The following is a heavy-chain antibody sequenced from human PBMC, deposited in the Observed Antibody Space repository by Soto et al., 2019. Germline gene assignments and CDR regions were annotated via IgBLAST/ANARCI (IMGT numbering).Heavy chain of an antibody. D-gene: IGHD2-2*01. CDR3: SIGTWSAETFDV. V-gene: IGHV1-69*02. CDR1: GGTFNTYT. Sequence: QVHLTQSGAEVKKPGSSVKVSCKAAGGTFNTYTLFWVRQAPGHGLEWMGRIIPMLTVTNSAQKFQDRLTLTADKCTGTPFMELTSLRSDDTSVYYCSIGTWSAETFDVWGQGTMVTVSS. CDR2: IIPMLTVT. J-gene: IGHJ3*01.